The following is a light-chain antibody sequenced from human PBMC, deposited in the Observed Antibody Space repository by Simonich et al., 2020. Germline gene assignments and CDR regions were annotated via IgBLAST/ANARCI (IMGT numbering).Light chain of an antibody. CDR1: SSNIGAGYD. Sequence: QSVLTQPPSVSGAPGQRVTISCTGSSSNIGAGYDVHWYQQLPGTAPTLRIYGNSNRPSGVPDRFSGSKSGTSASLAITGLQAEDEADYYCQSYDSSLSGWVFGGGTKLTVL. CDR2: GNS. J-gene: IGLJ3*02. V-gene: IGLV1-40*01. CDR3: QSYDSSLSGWV.